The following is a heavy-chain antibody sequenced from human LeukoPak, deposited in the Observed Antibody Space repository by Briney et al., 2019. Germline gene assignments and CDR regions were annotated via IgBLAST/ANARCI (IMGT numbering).Heavy chain of an antibody. V-gene: IGHV4-59*12. CDR2: IYYSGST. Sequence: SETLSLTCTVSGGSISSYYWSWIRQPPGKGLEWIGYIYYSGSTNYNPSLKSRVTISVDTSKNQFSLKLSSVTAADTAVYYCARESPETYSSGWYDDYWGQGTLVTVSS. CDR1: GGSISSYY. CDR3: ARESPETYSSGWYDDY. J-gene: IGHJ4*02. D-gene: IGHD6-19*01.